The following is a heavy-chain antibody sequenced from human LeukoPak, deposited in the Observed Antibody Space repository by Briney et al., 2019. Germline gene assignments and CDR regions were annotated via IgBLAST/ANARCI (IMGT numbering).Heavy chain of an antibody. J-gene: IGHJ6*03. Sequence: GGSLRLSCAASGFTFRTYLLHWVRHVPGKERVWVSRISSDGSSTIYADSVNGRFTISRDNANNTLYLQMNSLRGEDTAVYYCAREWALPGAYYMDVWGKGTTVTVSS. CDR3: AREWALPGAYYMDV. D-gene: IGHD1-26*01. CDR2: ISSDGSST. CDR1: GFTFRTYL. V-gene: IGHV3-74*01.